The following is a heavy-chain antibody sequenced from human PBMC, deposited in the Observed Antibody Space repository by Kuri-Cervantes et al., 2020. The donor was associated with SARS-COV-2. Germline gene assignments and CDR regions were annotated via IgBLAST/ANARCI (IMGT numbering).Heavy chain of an antibody. J-gene: IGHJ4*02. D-gene: IGHD3-3*01. CDR1: GYSISSGHC. Sequence: SETLSLTCSVSGYSISSGHCWGWIRQPPGKGLEWIGSIYYSGSTYYNPSLKSRVTISVDTSKNQFSLKLSSVTAADTAVYYCARSVNDFWSGYAVSLSTNYFDYWGQGTLVTVSS. CDR2: IYYSGST. V-gene: IGHV4-38-2*02. CDR3: ARSVNDFWSGYAVSLSTNYFDY.